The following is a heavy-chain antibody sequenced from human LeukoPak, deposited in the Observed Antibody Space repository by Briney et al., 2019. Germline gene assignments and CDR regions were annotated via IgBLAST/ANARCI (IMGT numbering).Heavy chain of an antibody. CDR1: GFTFGDYT. D-gene: IGHD1-1*01. J-gene: IGHJ4*02. Sequence: GGSLRLSCTASGFTFGDYTMTWFRQAPGKGLEWVGFIRSKAYGGTTEDAASAKGRFAISRDDSKSIAYLQMNSLKTEDTAVYYCIRGGANSPFDYWGQGTLVTVSS. V-gene: IGHV3-49*03. CDR3: IRGGANSPFDY. CDR2: IRSKAYGGTT.